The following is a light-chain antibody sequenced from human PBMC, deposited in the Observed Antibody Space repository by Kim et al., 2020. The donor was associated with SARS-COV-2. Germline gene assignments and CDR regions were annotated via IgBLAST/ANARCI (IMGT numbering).Light chain of an antibody. Sequence: SPGEKAALTCRASQRVSNSDLAWYQQKPGQAPRLLIYDASRRATGIADRFSGSGSGTDFTLTISRLEPEDFAVYHCQQHGSAPWTFGQGTKVDIK. J-gene: IGKJ1*01. V-gene: IGKV3-20*01. CDR1: QRVSNSD. CDR3: QQHGSAPWT. CDR2: DAS.